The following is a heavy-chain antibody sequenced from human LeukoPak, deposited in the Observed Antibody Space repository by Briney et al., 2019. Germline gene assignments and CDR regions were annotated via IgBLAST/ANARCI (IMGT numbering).Heavy chain of an antibody. J-gene: IGHJ5*02. CDR3: ASSLVCSSTSCYYDWFDP. D-gene: IGHD2-2*01. CDR2: IIPIFGTA. CDR1: GGTFSSYA. V-gene: IGHV1-69*13. Sequence: SVKVSCKASGGTFSSYAISWVRQAPGQGLEWMGGIIPIFGTANYAQKFQGRVTITADESTSTAYMELSSLRSEDTAVYYCASSLVCSSTSCYYDWFDPWAREPWSPSPQ.